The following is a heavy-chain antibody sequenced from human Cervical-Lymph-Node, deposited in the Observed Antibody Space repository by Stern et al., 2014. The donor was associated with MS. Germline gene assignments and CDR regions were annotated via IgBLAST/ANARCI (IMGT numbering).Heavy chain of an antibody. J-gene: IGHJ4*02. CDR2: IYPYDSDT. V-gene: IGHV5-51*01. Sequence: VQLVQSGAEVKKPGESLKISCKLSGYSFTIYYIAWVRQMPGKGLEWMGVIYPYDSDTKYSPSFQGQVTISADKSITTAYLHWSSLRASDTAMYYCARHVQGFDYWGQGTLVTVSS. CDR1: GYSFTIYY. CDR3: ARHVQGFDY.